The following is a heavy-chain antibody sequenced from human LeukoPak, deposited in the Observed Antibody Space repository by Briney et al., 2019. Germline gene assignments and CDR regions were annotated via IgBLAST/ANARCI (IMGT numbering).Heavy chain of an antibody. CDR2: ISSSSYI. CDR3: ARDSIPLWFGEPKPVNYYGMDV. Sequence: GGSLRLSCAASGFTFSSYSMNWVRQAPGKGPEWVSSISSSSYIYYADSVKGRFTISRDNAKNSLYLQMNSLRAEDTAVYYCARDSIPLWFGEPKPVNYYGMDVWGKGTTVTVSS. J-gene: IGHJ6*04. V-gene: IGHV3-21*01. CDR1: GFTFSSYS. D-gene: IGHD3-10*01.